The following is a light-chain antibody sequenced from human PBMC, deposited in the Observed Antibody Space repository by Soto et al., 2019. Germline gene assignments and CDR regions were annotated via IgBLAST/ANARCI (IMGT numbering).Light chain of an antibody. V-gene: IGKV3-20*01. Sequence: EIVLTQSPGTLSLSSGERATLSCRASQSVSDNYLAWYQQKPGQAPRLLIYGASSRAAGIPDRFSGSGSGPDFTLTISSVGPEDVAVYFSQQYGSSPWTFGQGTKVEIK. CDR1: QSVSDNY. CDR3: QQYGSSPWT. J-gene: IGKJ1*01. CDR2: GAS.